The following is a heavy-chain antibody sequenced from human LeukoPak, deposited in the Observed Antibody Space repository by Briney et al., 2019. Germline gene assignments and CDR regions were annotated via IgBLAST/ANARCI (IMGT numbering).Heavy chain of an antibody. D-gene: IGHD2-2*02. V-gene: IGHV4-38-2*01. Sequence: SETLSLTCAVSGYSISSGYYWGWIRQPPGKGLEWIGSIYHSGSTYYNPSLKSRVTISVDTSKNQFSLKLSSVTAADTAVYYCASLGGYCGSTSCYTQFDYWGQGTLVTVSS. CDR3: ASLGGYCGSTSCYTQFDY. J-gene: IGHJ4*02. CDR1: GYSISSGYY. CDR2: IYHSGST.